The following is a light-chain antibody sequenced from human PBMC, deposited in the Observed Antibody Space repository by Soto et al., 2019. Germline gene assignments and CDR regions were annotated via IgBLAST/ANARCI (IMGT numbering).Light chain of an antibody. V-gene: IGLV1-51*01. CDR3: GTWDSSLSADV. CDR2: DNH. CDR1: SSNIGNDY. Sequence: QSVLTQPPSVSAAPGQKVTISCSGSSSNIGNDYVSWYQHLPGTAPKLLIYDNHKRPSGIPDRFSGSKSGTSATLGITGLQTGDEADYYCGTWDSSLSADVFGTGTKLTVL. J-gene: IGLJ1*01.